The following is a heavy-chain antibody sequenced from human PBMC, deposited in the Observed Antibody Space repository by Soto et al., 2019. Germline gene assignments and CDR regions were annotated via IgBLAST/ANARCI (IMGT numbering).Heavy chain of an antibody. CDR2: VYNTGKT. Sequence: PSETLSLTCTVSGGSISNYYWNWIRQPPGKGLEWVGYVYNTGKTNYNPSLRGRVSISIDTSKNKFSLTLTSVTSADTAVYFCARDSSGHPPLYRFDPWGQGTLVTVSS. D-gene: IGHD3-16*02. J-gene: IGHJ5*02. V-gene: IGHV4-59*01. CDR1: GGSISNYY. CDR3: ARDSSGHPPLYRFDP.